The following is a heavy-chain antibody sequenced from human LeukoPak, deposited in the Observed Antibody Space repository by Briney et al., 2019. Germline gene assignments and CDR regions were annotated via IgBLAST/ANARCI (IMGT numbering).Heavy chain of an antibody. Sequence: GGSLRLSCAASGFTFSSYAMSWVRQAPGKGLEWVSGISSSGGTTFYADSVKGRFTISRNNSKNTVYLQMISLRAEDTAVYYCASVLTVTTRGAFDIWGQGTMVTVSS. D-gene: IGHD4-17*01. V-gene: IGHV3-23*01. CDR2: ISSSGGTT. J-gene: IGHJ3*02. CDR3: ASVLTVTTRGAFDI. CDR1: GFTFSSYA.